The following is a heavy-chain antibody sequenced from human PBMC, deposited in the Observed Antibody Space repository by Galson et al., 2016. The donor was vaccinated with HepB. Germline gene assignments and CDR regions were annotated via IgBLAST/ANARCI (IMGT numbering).Heavy chain of an antibody. J-gene: IGHJ4*02. CDR3: ASGYTYGFPLDF. V-gene: IGHV4-31*03. D-gene: IGHD5-18*01. CDR1: GGSISDSGYY. Sequence: TLSLTCTVSGGSISDSGYYWSWIRQHPGKGLEWIGDIYYGGDTYYNPSLESRVSISLDTSQSHFSLNLTSVTVADTALYYCASGYTYGFPLDFWGQGTLVTVSS. CDR2: IYYGGDT.